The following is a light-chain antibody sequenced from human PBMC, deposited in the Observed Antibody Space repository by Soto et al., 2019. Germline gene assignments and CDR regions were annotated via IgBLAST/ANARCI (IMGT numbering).Light chain of an antibody. Sequence: EIVMMQSPATLSVSPGERATLSCRASQRIGSNLAWFQQKPGQAPRLLIYGASTRATGISARFSGSGSGTEFTLTISSLQSEDVAVYYCQQYDDWPPWTFGQGTKVEI. J-gene: IGKJ1*01. V-gene: IGKV3-15*01. CDR2: GAS. CDR3: QQYDDWPPWT. CDR1: QRIGSN.